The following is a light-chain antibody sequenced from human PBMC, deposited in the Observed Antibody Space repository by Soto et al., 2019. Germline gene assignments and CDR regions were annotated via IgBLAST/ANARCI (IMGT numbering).Light chain of an antibody. CDR2: DAA. J-gene: IGKJ5*01. Sequence: DIQMTQSPSSLSASVGDRVTITCQASQDISNHLNWYQQKPGKAPKLLNYDAANLETGVPSRFSGSGSGTDFTVTISSLQPEDFATYSCQQYYNLPITFGQGTRLEIK. V-gene: IGKV1-33*01. CDR3: QQYYNLPIT. CDR1: QDISNH.